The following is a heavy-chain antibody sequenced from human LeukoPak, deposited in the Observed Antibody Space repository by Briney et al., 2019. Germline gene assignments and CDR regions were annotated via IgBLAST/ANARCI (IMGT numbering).Heavy chain of an antibody. V-gene: IGHV3-33*01. D-gene: IGHD2-21*02. CDR3: ASEVYGDFGGPHAFDI. CDR2: IWYDGITK. CDR1: GFTLSSYG. J-gene: IGHJ3*02. Sequence: GRSLRLSCAASGFTLSSYGIHWVRQAPGKGLEWVAVIWYDGITKHYADSVKGRFTISRDNSKNTLYLQMNSLRAGDTAVYYCASEVYGDFGGPHAFDIWGQGTMVTVSS.